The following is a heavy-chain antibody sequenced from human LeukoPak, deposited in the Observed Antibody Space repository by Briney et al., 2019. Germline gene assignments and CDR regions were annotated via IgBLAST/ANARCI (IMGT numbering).Heavy chain of an antibody. J-gene: IGHJ4*02. CDR3: TLYNY. CDR1: GYTFTNQD. V-gene: IGHV1-3*03. Sequence: GASVKVSCKTSGYTFTNQDMHWVRQAPGQGLEWMGCINPANGVTKYSQEFHGRVTITSDTSASTAYMELSSLRSEDMAVYYCTLYNYWGQGTLVTVSS. D-gene: IGHD1-14*01. CDR2: INPANGVT.